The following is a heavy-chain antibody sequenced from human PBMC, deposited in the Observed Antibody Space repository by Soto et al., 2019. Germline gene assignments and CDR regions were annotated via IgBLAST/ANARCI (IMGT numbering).Heavy chain of an antibody. Sequence: PGGSLRLSCAASGFTLSSYAMIWVRQAPGKGLEWVSAISGSGGSTYYADSVKGRFTISRDNSKNTLYLQMNSLRAEDTAVYYCAKGMFYYDSSEYIDYWGQGTLVTVSS. J-gene: IGHJ4*02. V-gene: IGHV3-23*01. CDR1: GFTLSSYA. D-gene: IGHD3-22*01. CDR3: AKGMFYYDSSEYIDY. CDR2: ISGSGGST.